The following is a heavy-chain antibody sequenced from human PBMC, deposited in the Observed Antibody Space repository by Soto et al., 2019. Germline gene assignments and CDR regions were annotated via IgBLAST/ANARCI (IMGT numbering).Heavy chain of an antibody. V-gene: IGHV4-59*01. Sequence: ATLALTCTVSGGSISSYYWSWIRQPPGKGLEWIGYIYYSGSTNYNPSLKSRVTISVDTSKNQFSLKLSSVTAADTAVYYCARSPGYSSSYYYYGMDVWGQGTTVTV. CDR1: GGSISSYY. CDR3: ARSPGYSSSYYYYGMDV. CDR2: IYYSGST. D-gene: IGHD6-13*01. J-gene: IGHJ6*02.